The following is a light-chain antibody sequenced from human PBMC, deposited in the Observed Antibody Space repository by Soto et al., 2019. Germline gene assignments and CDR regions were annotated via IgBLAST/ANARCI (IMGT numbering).Light chain of an antibody. V-gene: IGLV2-14*01. CDR1: TSDVGGYNY. CDR3: GSYTGSITYV. Sequence: QSALTQPASVSGSLGQSITISCTGTTSDVGGYNYGSWYQQHPGKAPILMIYEVTNRPSGVSNRFSGSKSGNTASLTISGLQVEDEAEYYCGSYTGSITYVFGTGTKVTVL. CDR2: EVT. J-gene: IGLJ1*01.